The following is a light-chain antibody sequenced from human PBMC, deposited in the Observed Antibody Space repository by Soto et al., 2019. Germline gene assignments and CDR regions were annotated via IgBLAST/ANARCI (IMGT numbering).Light chain of an antibody. V-gene: IGKV1-39*01. J-gene: IGKJ1*01. Sequence: DIQMTQAASSLSASVGYRFTTTCRASQSISSYLNWYQQKPGKAPKLLIYAASSLQSGVPSRFSGSGSGTDFTLTISSLQTEDFATYYCQQSYSTQTFGQGTKVDIK. CDR2: AAS. CDR3: QQSYSTQT. CDR1: QSISSY.